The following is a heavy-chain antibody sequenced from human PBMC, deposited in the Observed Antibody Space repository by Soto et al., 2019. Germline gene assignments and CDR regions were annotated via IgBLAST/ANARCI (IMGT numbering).Heavy chain of an antibody. J-gene: IGHJ2*01. CDR2: FDPEDGET. CDR1: GYTLTELS. V-gene: IGHV1-24*01. D-gene: IGHD5-12*01. CDR3: ARAVATSLGYFDL. Sequence: QVQLVQSGAEVKKPGASVKVSCKVSGYTLTELSMHWVRQDPGKGLEWMGGFDPEDGETIYAQKVQGRVTMTYDTSTDTAYMELSSLRSEDTAVYYCARAVATSLGYFDLWGRGTLVTVSS.